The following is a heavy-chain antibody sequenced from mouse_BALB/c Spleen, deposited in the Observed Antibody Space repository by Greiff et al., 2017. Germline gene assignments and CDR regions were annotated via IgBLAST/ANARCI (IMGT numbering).Heavy chain of an antibody. J-gene: IGHJ4*01. Sequence: VQLQQSGAELAKPGASVKMSCKASGYTFTSYWMHWVKQRPGQGLEWIGYINPSTGYTEYNQKFKDKATLTADKSSSTAYMQLSSLTSEDSAVYYCARGPSTRRGAMDYWGQGTSVTVSS. CDR3: ARGPSTRRGAMDY. CDR2: INPSTGYT. CDR1: GYTFTSYW. V-gene: IGHV1-7*01. D-gene: IGHD2-1*01.